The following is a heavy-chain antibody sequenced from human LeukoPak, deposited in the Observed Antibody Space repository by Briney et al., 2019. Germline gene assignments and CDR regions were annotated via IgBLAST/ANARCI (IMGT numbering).Heavy chain of an antibody. D-gene: IGHD3-16*02. CDR3: ARHIGGGIEDMDV. CDR1: GGSIGTYY. CDR2: IYVTGN. J-gene: IGHJ6*03. V-gene: IGHV4-59*08. Sequence: SETLSLTCTVSGGSIGTYYWSWVRQSPGKVLEWIGYIYVTGNRYNPYLQSRVTISVDTSRNQFFLKMSSVTAADTAVYYCARHIGGGIEDMDVWGKGTKVTVSS.